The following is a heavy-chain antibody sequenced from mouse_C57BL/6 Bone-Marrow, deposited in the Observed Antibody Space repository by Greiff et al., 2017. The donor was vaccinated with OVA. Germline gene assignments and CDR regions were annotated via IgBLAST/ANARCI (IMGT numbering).Heavy chain of an antibody. Sequence: VQLKESGPGLVKPSQSLSLTCSVTGYSITSGYYWNWIRQFPGNKLEWMGYISYDGSNNYNPSLKNRISITRDTSKNQFFLKLNSVTTEDTATYYCARDRGIYYYGSGVYFDYWGQGTTLTVSS. CDR1: GYSITSGYY. CDR3: ARDRGIYYYGSGVYFDY. D-gene: IGHD1-1*01. J-gene: IGHJ2*01. V-gene: IGHV3-6*01. CDR2: ISYDGSN.